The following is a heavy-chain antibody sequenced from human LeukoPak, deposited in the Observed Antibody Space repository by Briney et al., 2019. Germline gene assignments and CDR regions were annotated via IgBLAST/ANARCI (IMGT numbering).Heavy chain of an antibody. CDR1: GGTFSSYA. J-gene: IGHJ4*02. Sequence: ASVPVSCKCSGGTFSSYAISWVRQAPGRGLEWMGVIIPNFGTANNAQKFQGRVTITADKSTSPAYKELSSLTSEDTAVYYCTRVDTAMANDYWGQGNLVTVSA. D-gene: IGHD5-18*01. CDR3: TRVDTAMANDY. V-gene: IGHV1-69*06. CDR2: IIPNFGTA.